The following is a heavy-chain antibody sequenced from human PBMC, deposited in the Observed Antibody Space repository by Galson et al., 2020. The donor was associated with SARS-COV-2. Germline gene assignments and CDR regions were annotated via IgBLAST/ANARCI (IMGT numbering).Heavy chain of an antibody. CDR3: AKDMGNRAAAGPLEIFQH. Sequence: SLKISCAASGFTFDDYAMHWVRQAPGKGLEWVSGISWNSGSIGYADSVKGRFTISRDNAKNSLYLQMNSLRAEDTALYYCAKDMGNRAAAGPLEIFQHWGQGTLVTVSS. J-gene: IGHJ1*01. CDR2: ISWNSGSI. V-gene: IGHV3-9*01. D-gene: IGHD6-13*01. CDR1: GFTFDDYA.